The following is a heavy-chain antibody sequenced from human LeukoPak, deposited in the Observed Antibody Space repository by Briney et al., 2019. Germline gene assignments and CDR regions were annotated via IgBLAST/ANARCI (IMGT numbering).Heavy chain of an antibody. D-gene: IGHD1-1*01. V-gene: IGHV3-23*01. CDR2: ISGSGGST. CDR1: GFTFSSYA. CDR3: AKASTASMYNPEDWFDP. J-gene: IGHJ5*02. Sequence: HPGGSLRLSCAASGFTFSSYAMSWVRQAPGKGLEWVSAISGSGGSTYYADSVRGRFTISRDNSKNTLYLQMNSLRAEDTAVYYCAKASTASMYNPEDWFDPWGQGTLVTVSS.